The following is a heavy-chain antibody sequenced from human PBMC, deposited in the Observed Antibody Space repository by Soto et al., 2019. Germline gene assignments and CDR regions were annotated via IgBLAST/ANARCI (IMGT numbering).Heavy chain of an antibody. D-gene: IGHD1-20*01. Sequence: SETLSLICAVSGGSISSSNWWSWVRQPPGKGLEWIGEIYHSGSTNYNPSLKSRVTISVDKSKNQFSLKLSSVTAADTAVYYCARTRGWYNWNYFDYWGQGTLVTVSS. CDR3: ARTRGWYNWNYFDY. CDR1: GGSISSSNW. CDR2: IYHSGST. V-gene: IGHV4-4*02. J-gene: IGHJ4*02.